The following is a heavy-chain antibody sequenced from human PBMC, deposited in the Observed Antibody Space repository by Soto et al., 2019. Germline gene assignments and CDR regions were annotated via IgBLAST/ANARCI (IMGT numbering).Heavy chain of an antibody. CDR3: AQALVFTGGDGFDI. CDR1: GGSITTGGRY. CDR2: IYYVGNP. D-gene: IGHD1-1*01. J-gene: IGHJ3*02. V-gene: IGHV4-31*02. Sequence: QVRLQEWGPGLVKPSKTLSLKCSVSGGSITTGGRYWSWIRQLPGKGLGWIGDIYYVGNPYYNASLKSRVTISVEAAKNQFSLKLSSVTAADTAVYYCAQALVFTGGDGFDIWGQGRLVTVSS.